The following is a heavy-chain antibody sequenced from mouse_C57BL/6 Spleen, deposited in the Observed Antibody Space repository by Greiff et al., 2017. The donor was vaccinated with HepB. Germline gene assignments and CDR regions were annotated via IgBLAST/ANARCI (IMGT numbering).Heavy chain of an antibody. CDR2: IWTGGGT. V-gene: IGHV2-9-1*01. J-gene: IGHJ4*01. Sequence: VQLQQSGPGLVAPSQSLSITCTVSGFSLTSYAISWVRQPPGKGLEWLGVIWTGGGTNYNSALKSRLSISKDNSKSQVFLKMNSLQTDDTARYYCARKRYSNPYYAMDYWGQGTSVTVSS. CDR3: ARKRYSNPYYAMDY. D-gene: IGHD2-5*01. CDR1: GFSLTSYA.